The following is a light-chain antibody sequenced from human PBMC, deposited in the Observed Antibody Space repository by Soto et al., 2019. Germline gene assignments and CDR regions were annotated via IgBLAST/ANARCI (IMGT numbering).Light chain of an antibody. CDR2: DVY. Sequence: QSALTQPASVSGSPGQSIAISCTGTSSDVGAYNYVSWYQQHPGKAPNLLIYDVYNRPSGVPNRFSGSKSGNTASRTISGLQAEDEADYYCSSYTSTTLVVFGGGTKLTVL. CDR3: SSYTSTTLVV. CDR1: SSDVGAYNY. V-gene: IGLV2-14*03. J-gene: IGLJ2*01.